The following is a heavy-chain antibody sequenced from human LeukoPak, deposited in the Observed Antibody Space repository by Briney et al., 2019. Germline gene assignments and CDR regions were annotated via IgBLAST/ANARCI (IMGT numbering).Heavy chain of an antibody. J-gene: IGHJ5*01. CDR3: AKVAGYSSSWPNWFDS. Sequence: GGSLRLSCTASGFTFSNSVMTWVRQAPGKGLEWVSGISGGGGSRYYADSVKGRITISIDNSKNTLHLQMNSLRVEDTAVYYCAKVAGYSSSWPNWFDSWGQGTLVTVSS. D-gene: IGHD6-13*01. CDR1: GFTFSNSV. CDR2: ISGGGGSR. V-gene: IGHV3-23*01.